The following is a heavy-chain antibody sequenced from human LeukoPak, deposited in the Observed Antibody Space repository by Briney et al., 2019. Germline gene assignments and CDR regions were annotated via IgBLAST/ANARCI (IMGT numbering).Heavy chain of an antibody. CDR3: ARDTISFQIEKATIPLAY. CDR2: ISSSGSTI. Sequence: GSLRLSCAASGFTFSSYEMNWVRQAPGKGLEWVSYISSSGSTIYYADSVKGRFTISRDNSKNTLYLQMNSLRAEDTAVYYCARDTISFQIEKATIPLAYWGQGTLVTVSS. J-gene: IGHJ4*02. CDR1: GFTFSSYE. D-gene: IGHD5-24*01. V-gene: IGHV3-48*03.